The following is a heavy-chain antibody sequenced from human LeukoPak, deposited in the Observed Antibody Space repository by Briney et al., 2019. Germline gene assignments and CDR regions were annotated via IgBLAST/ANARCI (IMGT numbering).Heavy chain of an antibody. Sequence: SQTLSLTFAISGDSVSNNSVTWNWIRQSPSRGLEWLGRTYYRSTWYNDYAVSVRGRITVNPDTSNNQFSLHLNSVTPEDTAVYCCARRLTQYDCFDPWGQGILVTVSS. CDR2: TYYRSTWYN. CDR3: ARRLTQYDCFDP. CDR1: GDSVSNNSVT. V-gene: IGHV6-1*01. D-gene: IGHD2-2*01. J-gene: IGHJ5*02.